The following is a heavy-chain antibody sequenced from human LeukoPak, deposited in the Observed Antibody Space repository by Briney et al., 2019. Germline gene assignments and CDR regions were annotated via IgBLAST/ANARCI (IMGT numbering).Heavy chain of an antibody. D-gene: IGHD3-16*01. CDR2: IDSSSRTI. J-gene: IGHJ4*02. V-gene: IGHV3-48*04. Sequence: GGSVRLSCAASGFTLSSYSMNWVRKAPGKGLEWISFIDSSSRTIFYAESVRGRFTISRDNAKNSLFLQMNSLRAEDTAVYYCARRVPNQVITDYFDYWGQGTLVTVSS. CDR1: GFTLSSYS. CDR3: ARRVPNQVITDYFDY.